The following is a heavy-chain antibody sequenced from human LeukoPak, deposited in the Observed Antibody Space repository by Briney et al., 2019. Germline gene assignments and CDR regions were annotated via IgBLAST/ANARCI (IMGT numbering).Heavy chain of an antibody. D-gene: IGHD1-26*01. CDR1: GYTFNGYY. V-gene: IGHV1-2*02. Sequence: ASVKVSCKASGYTFNGYYMHWVRQAPGQGLEWMGWINPNSGGTNYAQKFQGRVTMTRATSISTAYMELSRLRSDDTAVYYCARGMEPYYYTDVWGKGTTVTVSS. J-gene: IGHJ6*03. CDR3: ARGMEPYYYTDV. CDR2: INPNSGGT.